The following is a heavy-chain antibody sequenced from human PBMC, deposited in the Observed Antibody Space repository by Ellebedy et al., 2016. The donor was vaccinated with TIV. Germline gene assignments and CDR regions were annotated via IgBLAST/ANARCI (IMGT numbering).Heavy chain of an antibody. CDR2: INHSGST. D-gene: IGHD6-13*01. CDR3: ARAPASSSWYNEFDY. J-gene: IGHJ4*02. CDR1: GGSFSGYY. Sequence: SETLSLXXAVYGGSFSGYYWSWIRQPPGKGLEWIGEINHSGSTNYNPSLKSRVTISVDTSKNQFSLKLSSVTAADTAVYYCARAPASSSWYNEFDYWGQGTLVTVSS. V-gene: IGHV4-34*01.